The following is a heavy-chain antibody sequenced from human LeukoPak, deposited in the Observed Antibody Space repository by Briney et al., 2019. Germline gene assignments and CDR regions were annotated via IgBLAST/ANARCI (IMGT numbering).Heavy chain of an antibody. CDR3: AREGKIAVAGMRGYYFDY. CDR2: IYYSGST. V-gene: IGHV4-59*06. J-gene: IGHJ4*02. D-gene: IGHD6-19*01. CDR1: GGSISSYY. Sequence: PSETLSLTCTVSGGSISSYYWSWIRQHPGKGLEWIGYIYYSGSTYYNPSLKSRVTISVDTSKNQFSLKLSSVTAADTAVYYCAREGKIAVAGMRGYYFDYWGQGTLVTVSS.